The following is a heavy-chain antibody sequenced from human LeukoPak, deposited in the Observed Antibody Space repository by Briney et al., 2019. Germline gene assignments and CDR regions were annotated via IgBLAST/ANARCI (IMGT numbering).Heavy chain of an antibody. CDR1: GGSISSYY. CDR2: IYYSGST. D-gene: IGHD3-10*01. Sequence: SETLSLTCTVSGGSISSYYWSWIRQPPGKGLEWIGYIYYSGSTNYNPSLQSRVTISVDTSKNQFSLKLSSVTAADTAVYYCARGGYYGSGNDFRFDPWGQGTLVTVSS. CDR3: ARGGYYGSGNDFRFDP. V-gene: IGHV4-59*01. J-gene: IGHJ5*02.